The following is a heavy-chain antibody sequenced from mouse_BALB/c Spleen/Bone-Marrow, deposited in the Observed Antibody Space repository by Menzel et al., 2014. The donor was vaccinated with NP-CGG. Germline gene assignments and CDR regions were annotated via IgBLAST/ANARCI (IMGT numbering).Heavy chain of an antibody. CDR2: IDPANGNT. CDR1: GFNIKDTY. Sequence: EVKLVESGAELVKPGASVKLSCTASGFNIKDTYMHWVKQRPEQGLEWIGRIDPANGNTKYDPKFQGKATITTDTSSNTAYLQVSSLTSEDTAVYYRASATTATYYAMDYWGQGTSVTVSS. V-gene: IGHV14-3*02. D-gene: IGHD1-2*01. J-gene: IGHJ4*01. CDR3: ASATTATYYAMDY.